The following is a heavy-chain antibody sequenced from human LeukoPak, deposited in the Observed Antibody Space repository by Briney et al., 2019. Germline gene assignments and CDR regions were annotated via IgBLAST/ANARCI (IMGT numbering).Heavy chain of an antibody. CDR2: IRSKAYGGTT. V-gene: IGHV3-49*04. CDR3: TRVSGWYGGYFDY. CDR1: GFTVGDYA. Sequence: GGSLRLSCTASGFTVGDYAMSWVRQAPGKGLEWVGFIRSKAYGGTTEYAASVKGRFTISRDDSKSIAYLQMNSLKTEDTAVYYCTRVSGWYGGYFDYWGQGTLVTVSS. D-gene: IGHD6-19*01. J-gene: IGHJ4*02.